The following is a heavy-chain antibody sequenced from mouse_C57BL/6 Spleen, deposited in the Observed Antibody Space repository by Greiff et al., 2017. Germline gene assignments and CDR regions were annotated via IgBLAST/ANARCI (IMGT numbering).Heavy chain of an antibody. Sequence: QVQLQQPGAELVKPGASVKMSCKASGYTFTSYWITWVKPRPGQGLEWIGDIYPGSGSTNYNEKFKSKATLTVDTSSSTAYMQLSSLTSEDSAVYYCARSFYYYGSSYVGWFAYWGQGTLVTVSA. CDR1: GYTFTSYW. CDR3: ARSFYYYGSSYVGWFAY. V-gene: IGHV1-55*01. D-gene: IGHD1-1*01. J-gene: IGHJ3*01. CDR2: IYPGSGST.